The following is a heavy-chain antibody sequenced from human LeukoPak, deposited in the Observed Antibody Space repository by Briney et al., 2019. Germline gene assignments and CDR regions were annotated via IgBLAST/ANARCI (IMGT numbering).Heavy chain of an antibody. D-gene: IGHD4-17*01. Sequence: SETLSLTCTVSGGSISSGGYYWSWIRQHPGKGLEWIGYIYYSGSTYYNPSLKSRVTISVDTSKNQFSLKLSSVTAADTAVYYCARDALKNGDDAFDIWGQGTMVTVSS. J-gene: IGHJ3*02. CDR3: ARDALKNGDDAFDI. V-gene: IGHV4-31*03. CDR1: GGSISSGGYY. CDR2: IYYSGST.